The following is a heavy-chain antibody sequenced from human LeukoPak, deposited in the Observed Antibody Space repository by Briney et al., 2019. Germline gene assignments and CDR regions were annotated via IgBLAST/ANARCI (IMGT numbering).Heavy chain of an antibody. CDR3: AMARNGNYYWYFDY. D-gene: IGHD1-26*01. CDR1: GYSFATYW. CDR2: IYTGDSDT. V-gene: IGHV5-51*01. J-gene: IGHJ4*02. Sequence: GESLKNSCKGSGYSFATYWFGWVRQMPGKGLEWMGIIYTGDSDTKYSPSFQGQVTISVDKSISTAYLQWSSLKASDTAVYFCAMARNGNYYWYFDYWRQGTLVTVSS.